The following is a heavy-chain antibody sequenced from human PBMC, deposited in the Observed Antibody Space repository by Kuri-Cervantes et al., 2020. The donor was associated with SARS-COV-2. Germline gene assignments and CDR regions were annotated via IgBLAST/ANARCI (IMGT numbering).Heavy chain of an antibody. Sequence: SCKASGHTFTGYYMHWVRQAPGKGLEWVAVIWFDGSHKYYADSVKGRFSISRDNSKNMLYLQMNSLRVEDTAVYYCARDLFGWSDGSWMDVWGKGTTVTVSS. J-gene: IGHJ6*04. CDR2: IWFDGSHK. D-gene: IGHD1-1*01. CDR3: ARDLFGWSDGSWMDV. V-gene: IGHV3-33*01. CDR1: GHTFTGYY.